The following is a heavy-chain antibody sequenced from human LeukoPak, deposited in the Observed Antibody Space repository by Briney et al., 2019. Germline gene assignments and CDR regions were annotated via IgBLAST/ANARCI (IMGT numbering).Heavy chain of an antibody. Sequence: SETLSLTCTVSGGSISSYYWSWIRQPPGKGLEWIGYIYTSGSTNYNPSLKSRVTISVDTSKNQFSLKLSSVTAADTAVYYCARHTVGRFDPWGQGTLVTVSS. CDR2: IYTSGST. CDR1: GGSISSYY. D-gene: IGHD2-2*02. CDR3: ARHTVGRFDP. J-gene: IGHJ5*02. V-gene: IGHV4-4*09.